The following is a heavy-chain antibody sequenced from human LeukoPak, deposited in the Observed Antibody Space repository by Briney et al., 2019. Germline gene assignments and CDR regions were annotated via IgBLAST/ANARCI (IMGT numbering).Heavy chain of an antibody. V-gene: IGHV3-30*18. CDR3: AKHIAMGSGNYFGPYSYGIDV. D-gene: IGHD3-10*01. CDR2: ISYDGDKK. J-gene: IGHJ6*02. Sequence: PGGSLRLSCAASGFTFSSYGMHWVRQAPGKGLEWVAVISYDGDKKYYADSVKGRFTISRDNFKNMLYLQMNSLRAEDTAVYYCAKHIAMGSGNYFGPYSYGIDVWGQGTTVTVSS. CDR1: GFTFSSYG.